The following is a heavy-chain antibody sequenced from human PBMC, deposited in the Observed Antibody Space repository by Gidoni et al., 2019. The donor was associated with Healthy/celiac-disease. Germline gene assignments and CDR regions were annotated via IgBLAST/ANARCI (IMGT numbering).Heavy chain of an antibody. CDR2: GNT. CDR3: ARALSPPGNYYDSSGSVFDY. V-gene: IGHV1-18*01. Sequence: GNTNYAQKLQGRVTMTTDTSTSTAYMELRSLRSDDTAAYYCARALSPPGNYYDSSGSVFDYWGQGTLVTVSS. D-gene: IGHD3-22*01. J-gene: IGHJ4*02.